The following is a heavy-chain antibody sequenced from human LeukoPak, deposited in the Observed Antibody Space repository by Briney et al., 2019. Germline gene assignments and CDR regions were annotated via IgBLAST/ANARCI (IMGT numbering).Heavy chain of an antibody. Sequence: GGSLRLSCAASGFTFSDYYMSWIRQAPGKGLEWVSYISSSGSTIYYADSVKGRFTISRDNAKNSLYLQMNSLRAEDTAVYYCAKGATHGRSLYYYYDFMDVWGKGTMVTISS. V-gene: IGHV3-11*01. J-gene: IGHJ6*03. CDR2: ISSSGSTI. CDR1: GFTFSDYY. CDR3: AKGATHGRSLYYYYDFMDV. D-gene: IGHD5-24*01.